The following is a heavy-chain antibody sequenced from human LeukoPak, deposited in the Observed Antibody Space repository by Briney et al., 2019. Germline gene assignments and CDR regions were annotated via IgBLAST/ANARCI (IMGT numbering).Heavy chain of an antibody. CDR3: ARVRAVVVIAAPAY. CDR1: VYTFTNYG. D-gene: IGHD2-15*01. CDR2: ISAYNGNT. Sequence: ASLKVSCKASVYTFTNYGVSWVRQAPGQGLERMGWISAYNGNTNYAQNLQGRITMTTDTSTNTAYMVLRSLRSDDTAVDYCARVRAVVVIAAPAYWGKGTLVTVSS. V-gene: IGHV1-18*01. J-gene: IGHJ4*02.